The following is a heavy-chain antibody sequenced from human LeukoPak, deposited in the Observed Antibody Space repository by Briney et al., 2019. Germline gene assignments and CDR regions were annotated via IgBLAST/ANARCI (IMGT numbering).Heavy chain of an antibody. CDR1: GFTFSSYG. CDR3: AKDGQWELTMIFDY. CDR2: ISYDGSNK. Sequence: LTGGSLRLSCAASGFTFSSYGMPWVRQAPGKGLEWVAVISYDGSNKYYADSVKGRFTISRDNSKNTLYLQMNSLRAEDTAVYYCAKDGQWELTMIFDYWGQGTLVTVSS. V-gene: IGHV3-30*18. J-gene: IGHJ4*02. D-gene: IGHD1-26*01.